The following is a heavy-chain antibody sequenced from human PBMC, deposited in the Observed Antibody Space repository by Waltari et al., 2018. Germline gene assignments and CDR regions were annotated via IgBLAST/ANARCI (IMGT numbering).Heavy chain of an antibody. J-gene: IGHJ4*02. Sequence: EVQLVQSGAEVEKPGATVKISCKVSGYTFTDYYMHWVQQAPGKGLGWMGRVDPEDGEKIYAEKFQGRVTITADTSTDTAYMERSSLRSEDTAVYYCATGSAGYSYGWGYWGQGTLVTVSS. CDR3: ATGSAGYSYGWGY. V-gene: IGHV1-69-2*01. CDR1: GYTFTDYY. D-gene: IGHD5-18*01. CDR2: VDPEDGEK.